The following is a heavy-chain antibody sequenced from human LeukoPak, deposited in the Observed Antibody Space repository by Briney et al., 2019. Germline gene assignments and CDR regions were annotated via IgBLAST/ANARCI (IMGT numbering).Heavy chain of an antibody. CDR3: ARGVDVGATRNMDAFDI. J-gene: IGHJ3*02. CDR1: GYSFTGHY. CDR2: IIPIFGTA. Sequence: ASVKVSCKASGYSFTGHYMHWVRQAPGQGLEWMGGIIPIFGTANYAQKFQGRVTITADESTSTAYMELSSLRSEDTAVYYCARGVDVGATRNMDAFDIWGQGTMVTVSS. D-gene: IGHD1-26*01. V-gene: IGHV1-69*13.